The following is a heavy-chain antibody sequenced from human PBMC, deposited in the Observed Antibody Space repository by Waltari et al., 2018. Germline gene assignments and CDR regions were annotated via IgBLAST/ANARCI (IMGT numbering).Heavy chain of an antibody. CDR3: AKRIVGGPFDV. CDR1: GGTFGTYA. Sequence: QVHLVQSGAAVRKPGSSVKVSCEASGGTFGTYAISGVRQAPGPGLEWMGGIIPIDGTPNEAQKFQRGGNVAADELTTTDYMELSSLGSDDTAVYYCAKRIVGGPFDVWGQGTMVTVSS. D-gene: IGHD1-26*01. V-gene: IGHV1-69*12. CDR2: IIPIDGTP. J-gene: IGHJ3*01.